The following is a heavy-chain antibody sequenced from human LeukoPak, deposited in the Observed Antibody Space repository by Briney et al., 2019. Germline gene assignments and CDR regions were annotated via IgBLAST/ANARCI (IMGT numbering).Heavy chain of an antibody. CDR2: IWYDGSNK. CDR1: GFTFSSYG. D-gene: IGHD3-3*01. Sequence: GGSLRLSCAASGFTFSSYGMHWVRQAPGKGLEWVAVIWYDGSNKYYADSVKGRFTISRDNSKNTLYLQMNSLRAEDTAVYYCAKVAAARGYDFWSGPTAFDYWGQGTLVTVSS. J-gene: IGHJ4*02. V-gene: IGHV3-33*06. CDR3: AKVAAARGYDFWSGPTAFDY.